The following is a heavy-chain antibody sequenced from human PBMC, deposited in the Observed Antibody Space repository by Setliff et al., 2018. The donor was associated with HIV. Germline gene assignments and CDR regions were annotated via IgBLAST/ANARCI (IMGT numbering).Heavy chain of an antibody. CDR1: GFAVSSYW. CDR3: VGPFGYNGFYI. J-gene: IGHJ3*02. D-gene: IGHD6-25*01. V-gene: IGHV3-74*01. Sequence: GGSLRLSCEASGFAVSSYWMHWVRQAPGKGLVWVSRINNDGSSTTYADSVKGRFTISKDIAKNTLNLQMNSLRAEDTAIYYCVGPFGYNGFYIWGQGTMVTVSS. CDR2: INNDGSST.